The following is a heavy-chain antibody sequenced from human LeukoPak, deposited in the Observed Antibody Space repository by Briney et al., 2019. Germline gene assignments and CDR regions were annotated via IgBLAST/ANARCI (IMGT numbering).Heavy chain of an antibody. V-gene: IGHV3-11*04. CDR3: AGRTMVRGVITDGTDY. Sequence: GGSLRLSCAASGFTFSDYYMSWIRQAPGKGLEWVSYISSSGSTIYYADSVKGRFTISRDNAKNSLYLQMNSLRAEDTAVYYCAGRTMVRGVITDGTDYWGRGTLVTVSS. CDR2: ISSSGSTI. CDR1: GFTFSDYY. D-gene: IGHD3-10*01. J-gene: IGHJ4*02.